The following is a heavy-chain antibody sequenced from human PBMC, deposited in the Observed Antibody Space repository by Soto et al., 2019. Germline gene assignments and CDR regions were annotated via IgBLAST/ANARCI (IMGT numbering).Heavy chain of an antibody. D-gene: IGHD6-13*01. Sequence: XSLRVCSAASAGSFTSYDINWVRQATGQGLEWMGWMNPNSGNTGYAQKVQGRVTMTRNTSISTAYMELSSLRSEDTAVYYCASSRWDFDSWGQGTLVTVSS. J-gene: IGHJ4*02. V-gene: IGHV1-8*01. CDR3: ASSRWDFDS. CDR2: MNPNSGNT. CDR1: AGSFTSYD.